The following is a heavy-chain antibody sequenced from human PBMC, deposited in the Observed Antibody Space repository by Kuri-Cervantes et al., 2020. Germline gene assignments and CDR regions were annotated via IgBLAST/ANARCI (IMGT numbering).Heavy chain of an antibody. Sequence: ASVKVSCKVSGYTLTELSMHWVRQAPGKGLEWMGGFDPEDGETIYAQRFQGRVTMTEDTSTDTAYMELSSLRSDDTAVYYCYSSSHAFDIWGQGTMVTVSS. D-gene: IGHD6-13*01. CDR2: FDPEDGET. J-gene: IGHJ3*02. CDR3: YSSSHAFDI. V-gene: IGHV1-24*01. CDR1: GYTLTELS.